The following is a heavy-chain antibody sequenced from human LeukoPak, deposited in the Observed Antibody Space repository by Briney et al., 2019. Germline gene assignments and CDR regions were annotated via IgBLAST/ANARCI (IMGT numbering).Heavy chain of an antibody. CDR2: IYYSGST. Sequence: KPSETLSLTCTVSGGSISSYYWSWLRQPPGKGMEWIGYIYYSGSTNYSPSLKSRVTISVDTSKNQFSLKLSSVTAADTAVYYCARGAGLRYFDYWGQGTLVTVSS. CDR3: ARGAGLRYFDY. CDR1: GGSISSYY. J-gene: IGHJ4*02. V-gene: IGHV4-59*01.